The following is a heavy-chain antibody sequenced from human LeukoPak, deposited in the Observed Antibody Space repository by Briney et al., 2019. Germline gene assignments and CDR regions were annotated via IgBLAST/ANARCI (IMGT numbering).Heavy chain of an antibody. CDR1: GGSISSYY. V-gene: IGHV4-4*07. J-gene: IGHJ4*02. Sequence: SETLSLTCTVSGGSISSYYWSWIRQPAGKGLEWIGHIYNSGSTNYNPSLKGRVTMSVATSKNQFSLHLSSVTTADTAVYYCARSAFLVTAPGLYYFDYWGQGTLVAVSS. CDR3: ARSAFLVTAPGLYYFDY. D-gene: IGHD6-13*01. CDR2: IYNSGST.